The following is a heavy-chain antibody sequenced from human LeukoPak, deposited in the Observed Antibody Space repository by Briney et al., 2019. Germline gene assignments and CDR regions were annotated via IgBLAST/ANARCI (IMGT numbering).Heavy chain of an antibody. CDR1: GNSFTSYW. CDR2: IYPGDSDT. Sequence: GESLKISCKGSGNSFTSYWIGWVRQMPGKGLEWMGIIYPGDSDTRYSPSFQGQVTISADKSISTAYLQWSSLKASDTAMYYCARLRSAGRYQGVGNWFDPWGQGTLVTVSS. V-gene: IGHV5-51*01. D-gene: IGHD1-14*01. J-gene: IGHJ5*02. CDR3: ARLRSAGRYQGVGNWFDP.